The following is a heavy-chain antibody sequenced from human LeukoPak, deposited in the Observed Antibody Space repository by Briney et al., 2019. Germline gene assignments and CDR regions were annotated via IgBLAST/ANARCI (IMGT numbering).Heavy chain of an antibody. CDR2: ISGSGGST. V-gene: IGHV3-23*01. J-gene: IGHJ4*02. CDR1: GLTFSSYT. CDR3: AKDRLYCSSTSCFFDY. Sequence: PGGSLRLSCAASGLTFSSYTMSWVRQTPGKGLEWVSAISGSGGSTYYADSVKGRFTISRDNSKSTLYLQINSLRAEDTAVYYCAKDRLYCSSTSCFFDYWGQGTLVTVSS. D-gene: IGHD2-2*01.